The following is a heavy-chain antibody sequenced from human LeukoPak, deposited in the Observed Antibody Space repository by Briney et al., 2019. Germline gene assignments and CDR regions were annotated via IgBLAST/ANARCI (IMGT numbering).Heavy chain of an antibody. CDR3: AKKSGGDCHDY. V-gene: IGHV3-23*01. J-gene: IGHJ4*02. CDR2: ISGSGGST. Sequence: GGSLRLSCAASGFTFSTYAMSWVRQAPGKGLEWVSAISGSGGSTCYADSVKGRFTISRDNSKNTLYLQMNSLGAEDTAVYYCAKKSGGDCHDYWGQGTLVTVSS. CDR1: GFTFSTYA. D-gene: IGHD2-21*02.